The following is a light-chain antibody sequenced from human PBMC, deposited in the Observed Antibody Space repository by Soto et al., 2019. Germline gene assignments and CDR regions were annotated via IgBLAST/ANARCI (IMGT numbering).Light chain of an antibody. CDR3: QQYGRSPT. CDR1: QSGGSSY. J-gene: IGKJ1*01. CDR2: DAF. V-gene: IGKV3-20*01. Sequence: EIVLTQSPGTLSLSPGERATLSCRASQSGGSSYVAWYQQKPGQAPSLRIYDAFKRSTGIPDRFSGCGSGTDFTLAISRLEPEDFAVYYCQQYGRSPTFGQGTKVEIK.